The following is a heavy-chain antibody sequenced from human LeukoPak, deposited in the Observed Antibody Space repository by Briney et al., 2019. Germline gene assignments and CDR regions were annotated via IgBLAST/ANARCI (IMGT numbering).Heavy chain of an antibody. CDR3: ARGGDDYVWGSYRALDY. CDR2: INHSGST. CDR1: GGSFSGYY. D-gene: IGHD3-16*02. J-gene: IGHJ4*02. Sequence: PSETLSLTCAVYGGSFSGYYWSWIRQPPGKGLEWIGEINHSGSTNYNPSLKSRVTISVDTSKNQFSLKLSSVTAADTAVYYCARGGDDYVWGSYRALDYWGQGTLVTVSS. V-gene: IGHV4-34*01.